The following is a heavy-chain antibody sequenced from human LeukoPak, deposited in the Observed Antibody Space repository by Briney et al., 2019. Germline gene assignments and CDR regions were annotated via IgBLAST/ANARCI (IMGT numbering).Heavy chain of an antibody. D-gene: IGHD2-2*02. Sequence: GGSLRLSCAASGFTFDDYGMSWVRQAPGRGLEWVSGINWNGSSTGYADSVKGRFTISRDNAKNSLYPQMNSLRAEDTALYYCARADSYCSSTSCYMVYWGQGTLVTVSS. CDR1: GFTFDDYG. J-gene: IGHJ4*02. V-gene: IGHV3-20*04. CDR3: ARADSYCSSTSCYMVY. CDR2: INWNGSST.